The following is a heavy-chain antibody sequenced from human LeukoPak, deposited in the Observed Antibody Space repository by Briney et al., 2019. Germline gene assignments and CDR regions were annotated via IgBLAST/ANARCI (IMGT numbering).Heavy chain of an antibody. V-gene: IGHV1-2*02. J-gene: IGHJ3*02. CDR3: ARGPSGSPVAFDI. CDR1: GYTFTCYY. CDR2: INPNSGGT. Sequence: GASVKRSCKGSGYTFTCYYMHCVRQAPGQGLEWMGWINPNSGGTNYAQKFQGRVTMTRDTSISTAYMELSRLRSDDTAVYYCARGPSGSPVAFDIWGQGTMVTVSS. D-gene: IGHD3-10*01.